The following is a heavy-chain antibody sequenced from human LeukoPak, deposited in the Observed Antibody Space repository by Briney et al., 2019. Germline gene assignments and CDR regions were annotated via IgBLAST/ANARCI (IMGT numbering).Heavy chain of an antibody. CDR1: GFTFSNYN. J-gene: IGHJ5*02. D-gene: IGHD3-9*01. CDR2: ISGSSDFI. CDR3: ARQLTGAPIGH. Sequence: GGSLRLSCVASGFTFSNYNMNWVRRAPGKGLEWVSSISGSSDFIYYADSMKGRFTISRDNAKNSLFLDINSLRVEDTAVYYCARQLTGAPIGHWGQGVLVTVSS. V-gene: IGHV3-21*01.